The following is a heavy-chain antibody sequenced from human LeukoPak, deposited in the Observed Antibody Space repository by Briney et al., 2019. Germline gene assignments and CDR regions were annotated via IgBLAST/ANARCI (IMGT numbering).Heavy chain of an antibody. D-gene: IGHD3-10*01. CDR2: INQDRGEI. J-gene: IGHJ5*02. CDR1: GFTFSSYW. CDR3: VRAHHPGGWFDP. Sequence: PGGSLRLSCAASGFTFSSYWVTWVRQAPGKGLEWVASINQDRGEIHYVDSVRGRFTISRDNAKNSLSLQMSSLTAEDTAVYCCVRAHHPGGWFDPWGQGTLVTVSS. V-gene: IGHV3-7*04.